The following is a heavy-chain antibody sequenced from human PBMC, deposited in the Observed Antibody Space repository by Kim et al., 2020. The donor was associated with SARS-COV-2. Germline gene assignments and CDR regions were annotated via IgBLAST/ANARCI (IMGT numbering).Heavy chain of an antibody. J-gene: IGHJ4*02. CDR2: ISSSSTI. Sequence: GGSLRLSCAASGFTFSSYSMNWVRQAPGKGLEWVSYISSSSTIYYADSVKGRFTISRDNAKNSLYLQMNSLRDEDTAVYYCARDQIAAHFDYWGQGTLVTVSS. D-gene: IGHD6-6*01. CDR3: ARDQIAAHFDY. CDR1: GFTFSSYS. V-gene: IGHV3-48*02.